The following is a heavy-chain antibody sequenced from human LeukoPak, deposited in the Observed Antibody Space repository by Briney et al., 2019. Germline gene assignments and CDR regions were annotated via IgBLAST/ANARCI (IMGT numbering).Heavy chain of an antibody. CDR2: ISGSGGST. J-gene: IGHJ6*03. D-gene: IGHD1-26*01. Sequence: PGGSLRLSCAASGFTFSDYYMSWIHQAPGKGLEWVSAISGSGGSTYYADSVKGRFTISRDNSKNTLYLQMNSLRAEDTAVYYCAKVVRSYLGYYMDVWGKGTTVTVSS. V-gene: IGHV3-23*01. CDR1: GFTFSDYY. CDR3: AKVVRSYLGYYMDV.